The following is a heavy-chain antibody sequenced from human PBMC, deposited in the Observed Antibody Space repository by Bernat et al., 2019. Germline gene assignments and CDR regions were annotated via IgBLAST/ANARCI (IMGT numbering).Heavy chain of an antibody. CDR1: GFTFSNAW. CDR2: VKIKTDGETT. Sequence: EMQLVESGGGLVKPGGSLRLSCAASGFTFSNAWMNWVRQAPVKGLEWVGRVKIKTDGETTDYAAPVRGRFTISRDDSKNTLYLQMNSLKTENTAVYYCTTGSVEGGWGQGTLVTVSS. V-gene: IGHV3-15*07. D-gene: IGHD3-3*01. CDR3: TTGSVEGG. J-gene: IGHJ4*02.